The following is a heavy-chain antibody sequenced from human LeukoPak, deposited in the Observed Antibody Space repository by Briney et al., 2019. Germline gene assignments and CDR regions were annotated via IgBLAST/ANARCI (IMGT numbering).Heavy chain of an antibody. CDR3: AKSWHSSSWTPFQH. CDR2: ISGSGGST. J-gene: IGHJ1*01. Sequence: GGSLRLSCAASGFTVSSNYMSWVRQAPGKGLEWVSVISGSGGSTYYADSVKGRFTISRDNSKNTLYMQMNSLRAEDTAVYYCAKSWHSSSWTPFQHWGQGTLVTVSS. D-gene: IGHD6-13*01. V-gene: IGHV3-23*01. CDR1: GFTVSSNY.